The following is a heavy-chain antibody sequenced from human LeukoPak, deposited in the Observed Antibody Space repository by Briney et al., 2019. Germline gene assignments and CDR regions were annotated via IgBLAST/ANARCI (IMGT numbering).Heavy chain of an antibody. CDR3: ASGCGYYDFWSGYQSPYYFDY. CDR2: INHSGST. J-gene: IGHJ4*02. D-gene: IGHD3-3*01. CDR1: GGSFSGYY. V-gene: IGHV4-34*01. Sequence: SETLSLTCAVYGGSFSGYYWSWIRQPPGKGLEWIGEINHSGSTNYNPSLKSRVTISVDTSKNQFSLKLSSVTAADTAVYYCASGCGYYDFWSGYQSPYYFDYWGQGTLVTVSS.